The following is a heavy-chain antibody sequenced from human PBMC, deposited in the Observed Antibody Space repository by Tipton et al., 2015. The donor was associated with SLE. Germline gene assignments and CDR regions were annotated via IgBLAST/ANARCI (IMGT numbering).Heavy chain of an antibody. CDR3: ARDSVSSNWGSAFDI. D-gene: IGHD6-13*01. CDR2: IYSSGTT. CDR1: GHSISTDYY. V-gene: IGHV4-38-2*02. Sequence: TLSLTCAVSGHSISTDYYWGWIRQPPGKALEWIGYIYSSGTTTYNPSLKSRVTISIDTSANQFSLKLSSVTAADTAVYYCARDSVSSNWGSAFDIWGQGTMVTVSS. J-gene: IGHJ3*02.